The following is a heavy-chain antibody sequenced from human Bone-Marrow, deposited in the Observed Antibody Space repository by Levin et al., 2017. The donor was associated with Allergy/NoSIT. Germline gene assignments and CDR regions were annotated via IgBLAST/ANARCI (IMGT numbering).Heavy chain of an antibody. CDR2: IYYSGTT. J-gene: IGHJ4*02. D-gene: IGHD3-10*01. CDR3: ARGAPPLMGRGQMDPWWY. Sequence: SETLSLTCTVSGGSISSDDYYWSWIRQPPGKALEWIGTIYYSGTTYYNPSLESRVTTSVDTSKSQFSLRLTSVTAADTAVYYCARGAPPLMGRGQMDPWWYWGQGALVTVSS. V-gene: IGHV4-30-4*01. CDR1: GGSISSDDYY.